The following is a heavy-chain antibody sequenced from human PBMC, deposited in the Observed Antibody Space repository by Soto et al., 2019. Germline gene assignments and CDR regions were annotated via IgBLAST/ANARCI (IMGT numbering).Heavy chain of an antibody. CDR1: GIIFSSFA. Sequence: GGSLRLSCTASGIIFSSFAMSWVRQAPGKGLECVAGIYGSGRGIEYADSVKGRFTISRDNSRNTVYLQMTDLRADDTAVYYCAKDAVYNDGLWLMDHWGQGTQVTVSS. CDR3: AKDAVYNDGLWLMDH. V-gene: IGHV3-23*05. CDR2: IYGSGRGI. D-gene: IGHD2-21*01. J-gene: IGHJ4*02.